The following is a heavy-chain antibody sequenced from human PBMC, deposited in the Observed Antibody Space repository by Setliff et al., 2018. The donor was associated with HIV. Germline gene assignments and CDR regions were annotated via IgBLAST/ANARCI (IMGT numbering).Heavy chain of an antibody. CDR2: ISNVGHT. Sequence: SETLSLTCTVSRGSISSFHWSWIRRPPGMGLEWIGYISNVGHTNCIPSLKSRVTISLDTSNNQFSLSLSSVTASDTAVYFCARSQETSVAATEIWGQGTMVTVSS. J-gene: IGHJ3*02. CDR3: ARSQETSVAATEI. V-gene: IGHV4-4*08. CDR1: RGSISSFH. D-gene: IGHD2-15*01.